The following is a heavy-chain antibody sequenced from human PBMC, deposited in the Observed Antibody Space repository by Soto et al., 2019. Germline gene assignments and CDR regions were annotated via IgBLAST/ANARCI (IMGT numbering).Heavy chain of an antibody. J-gene: IGHJ4*02. CDR3: ASYSSGYYYYFDY. CDR1: GYTFTSYG. CDR2: ISAYNGNT. V-gene: IGHV1-18*01. D-gene: IGHD3-22*01. Sequence: QVQLVQSGAEVKKPGASVKVSCKASGYTFTSYGISWVRQAPGQGLEWMGWISAYNGNTNYAQKLQGRVTMTNDTSTSKGYMELRSLRSDDTAVYYCASYSSGYYYYFDYWGQGTLVTVSS.